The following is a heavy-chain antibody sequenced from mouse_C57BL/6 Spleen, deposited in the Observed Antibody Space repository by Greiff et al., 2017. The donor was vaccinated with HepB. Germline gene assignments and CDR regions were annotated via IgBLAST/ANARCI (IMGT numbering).Heavy chain of an antibody. J-gene: IGHJ2*01. CDR1: GYAFSSSW. V-gene: IGHV1-82*01. Sequence: QVQLQQSGPELVKPGASVKISCKASGYAFSSSWMNWVKQRPGKGLEWIGRIYPGDGDTNYNGKFKGKATLTADKSSSTAYMQLSSLTSEDSAVYFCARLITALVFDCWGPGTTLTVSS. CDR2: IYPGDGDT. D-gene: IGHD1-1*01. CDR3: ARLITALVFDC.